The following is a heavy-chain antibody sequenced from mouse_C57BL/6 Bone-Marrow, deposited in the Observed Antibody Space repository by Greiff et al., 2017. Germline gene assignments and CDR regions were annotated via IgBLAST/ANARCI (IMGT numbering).Heavy chain of an antibody. V-gene: IGHV1-18*01. Sequence: EVQLQQSGPELVKPGASVKIPCKASGYTFTDYNMDWVKQSHGKSLEWIGDITPNNGGTFYNQKFKGKDTLTVDKSSSTAYMELRSLTSEDTAVYYCARGDYYGRSPYYAMDYWGQGASVTVSS. CDR2: ITPNNGGT. CDR3: ARGDYYGRSPYYAMDY. J-gene: IGHJ4*01. D-gene: IGHD1-1*01. CDR1: GYTFTDYN.